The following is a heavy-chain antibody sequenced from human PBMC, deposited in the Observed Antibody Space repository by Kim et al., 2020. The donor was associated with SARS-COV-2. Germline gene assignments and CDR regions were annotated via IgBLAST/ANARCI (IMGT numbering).Heavy chain of an antibody. V-gene: IGHV3-23*01. J-gene: IGHJ4*02. CDR3: AKGRQLYYYGLGSAFDY. D-gene: IGHD3-10*01. CDR2: ISGSAAAK. Sequence: GGSLRLSCAASGLTFSSYAMIWVRQAPGKGLEWVSLISGSAAAKEYADSVKGRFTISRDNSKNTLYLQMNSLRAEDTAFYFCAKGRQLYYYGLGSAFDYWGQGTLVTVSS. CDR1: GLTFSSYA.